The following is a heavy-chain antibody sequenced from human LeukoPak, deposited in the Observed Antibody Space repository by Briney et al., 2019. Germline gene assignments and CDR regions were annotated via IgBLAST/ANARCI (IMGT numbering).Heavy chain of an antibody. V-gene: IGHV3-23*01. CDR1: GFTFSSYS. Sequence: RTGGSLRLSCAASGFTFSSYSMSWVRQAPGKGLEWVSAISGSGGSTYYADSVKGRFTISRDNSKNTLYLQMNSLRAEDTAVYYCAKVYSSSIRRPYFDYWGQGTLVTVSS. CDR3: AKVYSSSIRRPYFDY. CDR2: ISGSGGST. D-gene: IGHD6-6*01. J-gene: IGHJ4*02.